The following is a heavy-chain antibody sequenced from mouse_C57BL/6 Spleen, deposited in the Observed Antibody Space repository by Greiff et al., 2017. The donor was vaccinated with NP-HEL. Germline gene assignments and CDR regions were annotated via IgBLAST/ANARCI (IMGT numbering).Heavy chain of an antibody. Sequence: VQLQQSGAELVRPGASVTLSCKASGYTFTDYEMHWVKQTPVHGLEWIGAIDPETGGTAYNQKFKGKAILTADKSSSTAYMELRSLTSEDSAVYYCTRFETAQATCYFDYWGQGTTLTVSS. CDR3: TRFETAQATCYFDY. CDR1: GYTFTDYE. D-gene: IGHD3-2*02. V-gene: IGHV1-15*01. J-gene: IGHJ2*01. CDR2: IDPETGGT.